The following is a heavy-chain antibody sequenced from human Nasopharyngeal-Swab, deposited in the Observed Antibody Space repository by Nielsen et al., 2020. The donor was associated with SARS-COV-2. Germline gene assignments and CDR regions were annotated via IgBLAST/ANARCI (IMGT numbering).Heavy chain of an antibody. CDR2: ISHDGSKK. CDR1: GFTFSSYA. Sequence: GGSLRLSCAASGFTFSSYAMHWVRQAPGKGLEWVAVISHDGSKKYYGDSVEGRFIISRDNSKNTLYPQMNSLRAEDTAVYYCARDGSSWYEGYYCDNWGQGTLVPSPQ. CDR3: ARDGSSWYEGYYCDN. V-gene: IGHV3-30*04. D-gene: IGHD6-13*01. J-gene: IGHJ4*02.